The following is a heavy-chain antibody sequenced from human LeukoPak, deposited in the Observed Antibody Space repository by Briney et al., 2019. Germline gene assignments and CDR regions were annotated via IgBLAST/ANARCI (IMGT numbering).Heavy chain of an antibody. V-gene: IGHV3-23*01. Sequence: GGSLRLSCAASGFTFSSYALSWVRQAPGKGLEWVSSISSTGGTTYYADSVKGRFTISRDNSKNTLYLQMNSLRAEDTAIYYCAKNGDRGAYCTGGTCYPYFYYYMDVWGKGTTVTI. CDR2: ISSTGGTT. J-gene: IGHJ6*03. D-gene: IGHD2-15*01. CDR3: AKNGDRGAYCTGGTCYPYFYYYMDV. CDR1: GFTFSSYA.